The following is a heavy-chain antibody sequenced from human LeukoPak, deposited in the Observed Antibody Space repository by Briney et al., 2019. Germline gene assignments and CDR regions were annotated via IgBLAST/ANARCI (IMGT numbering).Heavy chain of an antibody. D-gene: IGHD6-19*01. CDR1: GFIFSSYA. Sequence: PGGSLRLSCAASGFIFSSYAMSWVRQAPGKGLEWVSAISGSGGSTYYADSVKGRFTISRDNFKNTVYLQMNSLRAEDTAVYYCAKVGWDQYYFDYWGQGTLVTVSS. J-gene: IGHJ4*02. CDR2: ISGSGGST. V-gene: IGHV3-23*01. CDR3: AKVGWDQYYFDY.